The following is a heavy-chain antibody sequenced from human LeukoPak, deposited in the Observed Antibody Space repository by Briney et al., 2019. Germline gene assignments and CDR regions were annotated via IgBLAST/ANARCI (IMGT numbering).Heavy chain of an antibody. CDR2: FDPEDGET. CDR1: GYTLTELS. CDR3: ATDPRLIEQWLAFDY. V-gene: IGHV1-24*01. Sequence: ASVTVSCKVSGYTLTELSMHWVRQAPGKGLEWMGGFDPEDGETIYAQKFQGRVTMTEDTSTDTAYMELSSLRSEDTAVYYCATDPRLIEQWLAFDYWGQGTLVTVSS. D-gene: IGHD6-19*01. J-gene: IGHJ4*02.